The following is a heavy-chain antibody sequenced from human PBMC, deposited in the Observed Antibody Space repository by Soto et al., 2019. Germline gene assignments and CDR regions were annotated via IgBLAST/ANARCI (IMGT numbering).Heavy chain of an antibody. CDR1: MFPVNIHA. J-gene: IGHJ6*01. V-gene: IGHV3-23*01. Sequence: PGVSMGLSISASMFPVNIHAIAVVRKAAGKGLECGEAISGIGGSTYYEDYVKGRFTISRDNSTNTLYLQMKSMRAEDTSVYYCANKFGYFSAGGCSPYYCYGMDVWAQGSKVTVSS. CDR2: ISGIGGST. D-gene: IGHD2-15*01. CDR3: ANKFGYFSAGGCSPYYCYGMDV.